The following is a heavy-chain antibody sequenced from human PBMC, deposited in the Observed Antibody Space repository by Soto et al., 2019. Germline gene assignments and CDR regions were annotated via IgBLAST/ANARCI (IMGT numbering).Heavy chain of an antibody. CDR3: ARVGVVAATPYYFDY. D-gene: IGHD2-15*01. CDR1: GGTFSSYS. CDR2: IIPIFGTE. J-gene: IGHJ4*02. Sequence: SVKVSCKASGGTFSSYSISWVRQAPGQGLEWMGGIIPIFGTENYAQKFQGRVTITADESTSTAYMELSSLRSEDTAVYYCARVGVVAATPYYFDYWGQGTLVTVSS. V-gene: IGHV1-69*13.